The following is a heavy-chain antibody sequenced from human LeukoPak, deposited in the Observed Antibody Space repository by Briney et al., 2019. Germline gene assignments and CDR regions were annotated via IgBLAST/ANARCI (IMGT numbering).Heavy chain of an antibody. V-gene: IGHV4-59*08. CDR1: GGSISSYY. Sequence: SETLSLTCTVSGGSISSYYWSWIRQPPGKGLEWIGYIYYSGSTNYNPSLKSRVTISVDTSKNQFSLKLSSVTAADTAVCYCASYTPSRDYFDYWGQGTLVTVSS. D-gene: IGHD4-4*01. CDR2: IYYSGST. CDR3: ASYTPSRDYFDY. J-gene: IGHJ4*02.